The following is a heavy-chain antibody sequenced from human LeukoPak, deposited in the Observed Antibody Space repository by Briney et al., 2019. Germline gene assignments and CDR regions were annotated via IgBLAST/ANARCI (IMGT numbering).Heavy chain of an antibody. D-gene: IGHD6-19*01. CDR3: ARRVAVARRDAFDI. Sequence: ASVKVSCKASGYTFTGYFVHWVRQAPGQGLEWMGWINPNSGGTNYAQKLQGRVTMSTDTSTGTAYMELRSLRSDDTAVYYCARRVAVARRDAFDIWGQGTMVTVSS. CDR1: GYTFTGYF. CDR2: INPNSGGT. V-gene: IGHV1-2*02. J-gene: IGHJ3*02.